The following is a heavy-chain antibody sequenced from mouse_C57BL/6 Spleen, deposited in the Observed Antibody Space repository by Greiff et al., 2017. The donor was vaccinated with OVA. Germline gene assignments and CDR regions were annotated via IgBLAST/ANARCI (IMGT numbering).Heavy chain of an antibody. CDR1: GYTFTSYG. Sequence: QVQLQQSGAELARPGASVKLSCKASGYTFTSYGISWVKQRPGQGLEWIGEIYPRSGNTYYNEKFKGKATLTADKSSSTAYMELRSLTSEDSAVYSGARGYYDYDEGYAMDYWGQGTSVTVSS. CDR3: ARGYYDYDEGYAMDY. J-gene: IGHJ4*01. CDR2: IYPRSGNT. D-gene: IGHD2-4*01. V-gene: IGHV1-81*01.